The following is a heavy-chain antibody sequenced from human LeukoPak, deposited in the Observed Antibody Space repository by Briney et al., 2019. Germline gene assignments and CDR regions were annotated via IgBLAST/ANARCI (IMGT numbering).Heavy chain of an antibody. J-gene: IGHJ5*02. CDR3: ARELWFANAPGSWLDP. CDR1: GGSISSGGYS. V-gene: IGHV4-30-2*01. Sequence: PSETLSLTCAVSGGSISSGGYSWSWIRQPPGKGLEWIGYIYHSGSTYYNPSLKSRVTISVDRSKNQFSLRLSSVTAADTAVYYCARELWFANAPGSWLDPWGQGTLVTVSS. D-gene: IGHD2-21*01. CDR2: IYHSGST.